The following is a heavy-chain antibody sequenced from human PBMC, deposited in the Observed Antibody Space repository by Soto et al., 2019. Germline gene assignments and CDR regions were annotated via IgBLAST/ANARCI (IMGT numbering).Heavy chain of an antibody. Sequence: EVQLLESGGGLVQPGGSRRLSCAASGFTFSNYAMSWVRQAPGKGLEWVSGISGSGGITYYADSVKGRFTISRDNSKNTLYRQMNSLSAEDTAVYYGAKPGRGGSAKGFYHYYVYDDVWGKGAKGTVSS. CDR3: AKPGRGGSAKGFYHYYVYDDV. D-gene: IGHD3-10*01. J-gene: IGHJ6*03. CDR2: ISGSGGIT. V-gene: IGHV3-23*01. CDR1: GFTFSNYA.